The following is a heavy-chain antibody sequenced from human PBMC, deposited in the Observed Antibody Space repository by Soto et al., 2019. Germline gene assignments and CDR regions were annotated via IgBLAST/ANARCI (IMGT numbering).Heavy chain of an antibody. D-gene: IGHD2-21*02. Sequence: QVQLQESGPGLVKPSETLSLTCTVSGGSISGYYWSWIRQPPGKGLEWIGYMYNTGSTVYNPSFKSRVTISVDTSKNQFSLKLNSVTAADTAVYYCARDLWGYCGTDCYPLDVRGQGTTVTVSS. CDR3: ARDLWGYCGTDCYPLDV. CDR1: GGSISGYY. V-gene: IGHV4-59*01. J-gene: IGHJ6*02. CDR2: MYNTGST.